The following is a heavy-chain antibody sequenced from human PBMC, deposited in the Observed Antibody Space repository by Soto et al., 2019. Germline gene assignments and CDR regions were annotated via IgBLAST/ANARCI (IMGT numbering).Heavy chain of an antibody. CDR1: GFSLTTSGVG. Sequence: ITLKESGPTLVKPTQTLTLTCTFSGFSLTTSGVGVGWIRRSPGKALEWRALIYWDDDKRDSPSLKSRLTITNDTSKNQVVLTMTNMDPADTATYFCAHRTTTVTWCFDPCGQGTLVTVSS. D-gene: IGHD4-17*01. J-gene: IGHJ5*02. CDR2: IYWDDDK. V-gene: IGHV2-5*02. CDR3: AHRTTTVTWCFDP.